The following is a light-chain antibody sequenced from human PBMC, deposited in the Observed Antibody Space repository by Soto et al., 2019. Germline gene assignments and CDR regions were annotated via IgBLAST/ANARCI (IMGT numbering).Light chain of an antibody. V-gene: IGKV3-15*01. CDR3: QQYNNWPPWT. Sequence: EIVMTQSPATLSVSPGERATLSCRASQSVSSNLAWYQQKPGQPPRLLIYGASTRANGIPARFSGSGSGTEFTLTISSLQSEDFAVYYCQQYNNWPPWTFGQGTKVEIK. CDR2: GAS. CDR1: QSVSSN. J-gene: IGKJ1*01.